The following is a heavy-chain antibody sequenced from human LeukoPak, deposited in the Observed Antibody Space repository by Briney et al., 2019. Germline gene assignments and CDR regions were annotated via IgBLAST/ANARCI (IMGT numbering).Heavy chain of an antibody. J-gene: IGHJ4*02. Sequence: ASVKVSCKASGYTFTGFFIHWVRQAPGQGLEWMGWINPNSGDTNFAQRFQGRVTMTRDTSISTAYMELSRLRSDDTAIYYCARDERYDSSGYPFDYWGQGTLVTVSS. D-gene: IGHD3-22*01. CDR3: ARDERYDSSGYPFDY. V-gene: IGHV1-2*02. CDR1: GYTFTGFF. CDR2: INPNSGDT.